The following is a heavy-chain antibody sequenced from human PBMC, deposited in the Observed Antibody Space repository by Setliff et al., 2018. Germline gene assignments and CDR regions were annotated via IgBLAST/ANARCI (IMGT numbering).Heavy chain of an antibody. CDR1: GGSFSGYY. D-gene: IGHD3-3*01. J-gene: IGHJ4*02. CDR3: AREDFWSGRNDY. Sequence: PSETLSLTCAVYGGSFSGYYWSWIRQPPGKGLEWIGEINHSGSTNYNPSLNSRVTISVDTSKNQFSLKLSSVTAADTAVYYCAREDFWSGRNDYWGQGTLVTVSS. V-gene: IGHV4-34*01. CDR2: INHSGST.